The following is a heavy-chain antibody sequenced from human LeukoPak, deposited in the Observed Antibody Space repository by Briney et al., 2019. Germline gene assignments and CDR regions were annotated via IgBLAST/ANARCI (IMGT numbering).Heavy chain of an antibody. V-gene: IGHV3-7*01. J-gene: IGHJ4*02. CDR3: ARDVPITMIVVVSYYFDY. Sequence: GGSLRLSCAASGFTFSSYWMSWVRQASGKGLEWVANIKQDGSEKYYVDSVKGRFTISRDSAKNSLYLQMNSLRAEDMAVYYCARDVPITMIVVVSYYFDYWGQGTLVTVSS. D-gene: IGHD3-22*01. CDR2: IKQDGSEK. CDR1: GFTFSSYW.